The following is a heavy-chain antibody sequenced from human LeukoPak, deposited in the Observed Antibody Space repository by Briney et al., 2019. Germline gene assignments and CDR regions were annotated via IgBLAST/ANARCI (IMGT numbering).Heavy chain of an antibody. CDR1: GFTFSDYY. CDR2: ISGSGGST. D-gene: IGHD1-26*01. J-gene: IGHJ4*02. Sequence: PGGSLRLSCAASGFTFSDYYMSWIRQAPGKGLEWVSAISGSGGSTYYADSVKGLFNIPRDNSKNTLYLKMNSLRAEDTAVYYCVSGSTRVDIDYWGQGTLVTVSS. V-gene: IGHV3-23*01. CDR3: VSGSTRVDIDY.